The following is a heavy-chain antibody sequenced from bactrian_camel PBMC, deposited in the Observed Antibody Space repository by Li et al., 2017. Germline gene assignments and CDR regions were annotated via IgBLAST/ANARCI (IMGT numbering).Heavy chain of an antibody. CDR3: AAPIMLFMRSVPCRDFRSY. J-gene: IGHJ4*01. CDR2: IDNDGTT. Sequence: VQLVESGGGSVQAGGSLRLSCVGSGFKDDRYCLAWFRQTPGQEREGIAAIDNDGTTSYADFVKGRFAISLNYDKTTSYLQMNNLQPEDTARYYCAAPIMLFMRSVPCRDFRSYWGQGTQVTVS. V-gene: IGHV3S55*01. D-gene: IGHD3*01. CDR1: GFKDDRYC.